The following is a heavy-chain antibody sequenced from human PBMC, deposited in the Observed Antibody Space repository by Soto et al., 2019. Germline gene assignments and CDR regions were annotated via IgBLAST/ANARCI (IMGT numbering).Heavy chain of an antibody. CDR2: ISGYNGHT. V-gene: IGHV1-18*01. CDR3: ARVKGDSSTWWGY. CDR1: GYNFRSYG. D-gene: IGHD2-2*01. J-gene: IGHJ4*02. Sequence: QIQLVQSGTEVKKPGASVKVSCRVSGYNFRSYGISWVRQAPGQGLEWMGWISGYNGHTHYAQGLQGRVIMTTDTSTSTVYMELRSLRSDDTAVYYCARVKGDSSTWWGYCGQGTLVTVSS.